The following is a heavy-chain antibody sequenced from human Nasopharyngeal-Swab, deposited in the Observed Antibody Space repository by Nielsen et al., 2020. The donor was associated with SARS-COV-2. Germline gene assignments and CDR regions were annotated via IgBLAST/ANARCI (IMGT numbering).Heavy chain of an antibody. CDR1: GCTFTRNY. CDR3: ARDHSSSSSWWFDP. D-gene: IGHD6-6*01. J-gene: IGHJ5*02. V-gene: IGHV1-46*01. CDR2: INPGGDYT. Sequence: ASVKVSCKASGCTFTRNYIHWIRQAPGQGLEWMGIINPGGDYTNYAQKFQGRVTVTKDTSTSTVYMELSSLRSEDTAVYYCARDHSSSSSWWFDPWGQGTLVTVSS.